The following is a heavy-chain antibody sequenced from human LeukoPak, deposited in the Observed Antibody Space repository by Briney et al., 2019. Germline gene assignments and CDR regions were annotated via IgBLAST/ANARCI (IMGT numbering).Heavy chain of an antibody. D-gene: IGHD3-22*01. Sequence: GGSLRLSCAASGFTFSSYAMSWVRQTPGKGLEWVSAISGSGGSTYYADSVKGRFTISRDNSKNTLYLQMNSLRAEDTAVYYCAKGNTYYYDSSGLYNWFDPWGQGTLVTVSS. CDR2: ISGSGGST. CDR1: GFTFSSYA. CDR3: AKGNTYYYDSSGLYNWFDP. V-gene: IGHV3-23*01. J-gene: IGHJ5*02.